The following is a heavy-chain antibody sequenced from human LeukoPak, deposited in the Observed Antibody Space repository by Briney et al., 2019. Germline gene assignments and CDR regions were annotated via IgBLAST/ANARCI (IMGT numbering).Heavy chain of an antibody. V-gene: IGHV4-34*01. J-gene: IGHJ4*02. CDR1: GGSFSGYY. CDR3: ARGFLRYFDRCLPYYFDS. CDR2: INHSEST. Sequence: PSETLSLTCAVYGGSFSGYYWRWIRHPPGKGLEWIGDINHSESTNYNPSLKSRVTISVDTSKNQFSLTLSSLPPAEPAVYYCARGFLRYFDRCLPYYFDSWGQGTLVTVSS. D-gene: IGHD3-9*01.